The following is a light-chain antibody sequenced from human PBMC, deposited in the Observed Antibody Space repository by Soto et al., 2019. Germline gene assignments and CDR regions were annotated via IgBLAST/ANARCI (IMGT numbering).Light chain of an antibody. CDR3: LQDYSWT. V-gene: IGKV1-6*01. J-gene: IGKJ1*01. CDR1: QGIRNG. Sequence: AIQMTHSPSSLSASVGDRVTITCRASQGIRNGLGWYQQKPGKAPKLLIYAASNLQSGVPSRFSGSGSGTDFTLTISSLQPEDFATYYCLQDYSWTFGQGTMVEIK. CDR2: AAS.